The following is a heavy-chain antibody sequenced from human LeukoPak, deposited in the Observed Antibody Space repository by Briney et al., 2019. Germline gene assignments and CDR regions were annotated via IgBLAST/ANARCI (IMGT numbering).Heavy chain of an antibody. V-gene: IGHV3-7*01. CDR1: GFTLSSYW. CDR2: IKKDGSAK. CDR3: ARVDPDSYGYYDS. D-gene: IGHD3-22*01. Sequence: GGSLRLSCAASGFTLSSYWMGWVRQAPGKGLEWVANIKKDGSAKQYVDSVKGRFTISRDNAKNSLFLQMDSLRAEDTALYYCARVDPDSYGYYDSWGQGTLVTVPS. J-gene: IGHJ4*02.